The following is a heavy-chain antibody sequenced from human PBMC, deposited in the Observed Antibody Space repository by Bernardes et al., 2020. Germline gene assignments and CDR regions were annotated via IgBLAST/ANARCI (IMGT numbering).Heavy chain of an antibody. CDR3: AREYDFWSGSPSKPSNWFDP. CDR1: GFTFSSYW. V-gene: IGHV3-7*01. CDR2: IKQDGSEK. Sequence: GGSLRLSCAASGFTFSSYWMSWVRQAPGKGLEWVANIKQDGSEKYYVDSVKGRFTISRDNAKNSLYLQMNSLRAEDTAVYYCAREYDFWSGSPSKPSNWFDPWGQGTLVTVSS. D-gene: IGHD3-3*01. J-gene: IGHJ5*02.